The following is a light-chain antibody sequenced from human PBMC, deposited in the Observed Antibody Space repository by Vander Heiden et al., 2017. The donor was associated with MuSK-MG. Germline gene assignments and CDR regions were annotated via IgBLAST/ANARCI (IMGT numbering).Light chain of an antibody. CDR1: SSDGGGYNY. CDR3: CSYAGSYTFWV. CDR2: AVS. Sequence: QSALAQARAVAGAPGQSGTSTCTGNSSDGGGYNYVSWYQQHPGTAPKLLIYAVSKRPSGVPDRFSGSKSGNTASLTISGLQAEDEADYSCCSYAGSYTFWVFGGGTKLTVL. V-gene: IGLV2-11*01. J-gene: IGLJ3*02.